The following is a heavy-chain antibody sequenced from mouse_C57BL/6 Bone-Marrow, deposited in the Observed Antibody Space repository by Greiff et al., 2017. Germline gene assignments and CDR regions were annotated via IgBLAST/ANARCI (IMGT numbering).Heavy chain of an antibody. J-gene: IGHJ2*01. CDR1: GFNIKDDY. D-gene: IGHD1-1*01. Sequence: VHVKQSGAELVRPGASVKLSCTASGFNIKDDYMHWVKQRPEQGLEWIGWIDPENGDTEYASKFQGKATITADTSANTAYLQLSSLTSEDTAVYSCTSTVVDRYYFDYWGQGTTLTVSS. CDR3: TSTVVDRYYFDY. V-gene: IGHV14-4*01. CDR2: IDPENGDT.